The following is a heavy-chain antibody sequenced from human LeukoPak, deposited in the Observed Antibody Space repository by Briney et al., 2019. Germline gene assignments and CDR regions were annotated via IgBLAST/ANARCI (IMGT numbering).Heavy chain of an antibody. Sequence: SVKVSCKASGGTFSSYAISWVRQAPGQGLEWMGGIIPIFGTANYAQKFQGRVTITTDESTSTAYIELSSLRSEDTAVYYCARDSVNLGIAAAGNDYWGQGILVTVSS. D-gene: IGHD6-13*01. CDR3: ARDSVNLGIAAAGNDY. V-gene: IGHV1-69*05. CDR1: GGTFSSYA. J-gene: IGHJ4*02. CDR2: IIPIFGTA.